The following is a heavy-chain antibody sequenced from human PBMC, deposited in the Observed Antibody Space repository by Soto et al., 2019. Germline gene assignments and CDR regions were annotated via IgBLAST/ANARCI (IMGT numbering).Heavy chain of an antibody. D-gene: IGHD1-1*01. CDR2: NHSYGSST. Sequence: EVQLVEFGGGVVQPGESLRLSCEASGFTFSYYWMHWLRQAPRKGLVWVSRNHSYGSSTTYADSVKGRFTISRDNAGNTVYLQMSSLRVEDTAVYYCAGGERGAFDLWGQGTVVTVSS. CDR3: AGGERGAFDL. CDR1: GFTFSYYW. V-gene: IGHV3-74*01. J-gene: IGHJ3*01.